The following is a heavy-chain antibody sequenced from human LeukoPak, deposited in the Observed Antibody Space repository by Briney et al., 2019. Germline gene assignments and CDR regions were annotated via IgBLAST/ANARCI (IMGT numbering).Heavy chain of an antibody. J-gene: IGHJ3*02. CDR1: GFTFGAYG. CDR3: AREQYGSDDALDI. Sequence: GRSLRLSCAASGFTFGAYGMHWVRQAPGKGLEWVAVIWYDGSNQYYVVSVKGRFTISRDNSKNTVHLQMNSLRVEDTAVYYCAREQYGSDDALDIWGQGTMVTVSS. D-gene: IGHD3-10*01. CDR2: IWYDGSNQ. V-gene: IGHV3-33*01.